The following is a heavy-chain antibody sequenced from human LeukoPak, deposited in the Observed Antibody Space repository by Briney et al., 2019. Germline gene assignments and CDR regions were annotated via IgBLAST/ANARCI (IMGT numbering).Heavy chain of an antibody. V-gene: IGHV4-59*08. CDR3: ARLDSQPRKV. CDR1: GGSISTYY. D-gene: IGHD3-22*01. CDR2: ISYSGST. J-gene: IGHJ6*02. Sequence: PSETLSLTCTVSGGSISTYYWSWIRQPPGKGLEWMGYISYSGSTNYNPSLKSRVTISVDASKNQFSLKVSSVTAADTAVYYCARLDSQPRKVWGQGTTVTVSS.